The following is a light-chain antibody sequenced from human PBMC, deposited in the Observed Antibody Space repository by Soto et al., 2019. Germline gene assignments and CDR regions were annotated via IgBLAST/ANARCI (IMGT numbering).Light chain of an antibody. CDR1: QSLVHIDGNTY. CDR2: KIS. CDR3: MQATQSYP. Sequence: DIVLTQTRLSSPVTLGQPASISCRSSQSLVHIDGNTYFNWLQQRPGQPPRLLIYKISNRFPGVPDRFSGSGAGTDFPLKISRVEAEDVGVYYCMQATQSYPFGQGTRLEIK. J-gene: IGKJ2*01. V-gene: IGKV2-24*01.